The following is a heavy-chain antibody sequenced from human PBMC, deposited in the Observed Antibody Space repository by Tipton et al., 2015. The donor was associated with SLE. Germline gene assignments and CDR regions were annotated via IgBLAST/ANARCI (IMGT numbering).Heavy chain of an antibody. Sequence: TLSLTCAVYGGSFSGYYWSWIRQPPGKGLEWIGSIYYSGSTYYNPSLKSRVTISVDTSKNQFSLKLSSVTAADTAVYYCARAGYSSYYFDYWGQGTLVTVSS. CDR1: GGSFSGYY. J-gene: IGHJ4*02. CDR3: ARAGYSSYYFDY. D-gene: IGHD5-18*01. V-gene: IGHV4-34*01. CDR2: IYYSGST.